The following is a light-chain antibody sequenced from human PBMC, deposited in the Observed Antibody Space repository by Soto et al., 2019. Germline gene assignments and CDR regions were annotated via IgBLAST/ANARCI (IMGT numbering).Light chain of an antibody. J-gene: IGKJ1*01. CDR2: GAS. V-gene: IGKV3-20*01. Sequence: EMVLTQSPGTLSLSPGERATLSCRASQSVSSSYLAWYQQKPGQAPRLVIYGASSRATGIPDRFSGSGSGTDFTLTISRLEPEDFAVYYCQQYGSSPPTFGQATKVEIK. CDR1: QSVSSSY. CDR3: QQYGSSPPT.